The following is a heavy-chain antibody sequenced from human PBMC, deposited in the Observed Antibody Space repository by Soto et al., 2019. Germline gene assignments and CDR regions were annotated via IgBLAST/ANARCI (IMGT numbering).Heavy chain of an antibody. J-gene: IGHJ3*02. V-gene: IGHV5-51*01. CDR1: GYTYPSYW. D-gene: IGHD3-10*01. Sequence: GESLKISCKGFGYTYPSYWIGWVRQMPGKGLEWMGIIYPEDSDTRYSPSLQGQVTISADKSISTAYLQWSSLKASDTAMYYCARRILLGSVRDACDIWGQGTMGTVS. CDR2: IYPEDSDT. CDR3: ARRILLGSVRDACDI.